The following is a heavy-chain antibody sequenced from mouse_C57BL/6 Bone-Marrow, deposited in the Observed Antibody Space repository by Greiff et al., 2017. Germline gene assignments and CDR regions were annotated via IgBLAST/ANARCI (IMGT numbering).Heavy chain of an antibody. V-gene: IGHV5-6*01. D-gene: IGHD2-2*01. CDR1: GFTFSSYG. J-gene: IGHJ4*01. Sequence: EVKLVDSGGDLVKPGGSLKLSCAASGFTFSSYGMSWVRQTPDKRLEWVATISSGGSYTYYPDSVKGRFTISRDNAKNTLYLQMSSLKSEDTAMYYCARHGYYDAMDYWGQGTSVTVSS. CDR3: ARHGYYDAMDY. CDR2: ISSGGSYT.